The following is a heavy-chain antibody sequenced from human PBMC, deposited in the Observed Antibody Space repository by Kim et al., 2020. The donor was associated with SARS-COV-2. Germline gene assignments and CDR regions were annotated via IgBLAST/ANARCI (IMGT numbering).Heavy chain of an antibody. Sequence: SETLSLTCTVSGGSISSYYWSWIRQHAGKGLEWIGRIYTSGSTNYNPSLKSRVTMSVDTSKNQFSLKLSSVTAADTAVYYCARARHDYGDYDYFDYWGQGTLVTVSS. J-gene: IGHJ4*02. D-gene: IGHD4-17*01. CDR2: IYTSGST. CDR3: ARARHDYGDYDYFDY. V-gene: IGHV4-4*07. CDR1: GGSISSYY.